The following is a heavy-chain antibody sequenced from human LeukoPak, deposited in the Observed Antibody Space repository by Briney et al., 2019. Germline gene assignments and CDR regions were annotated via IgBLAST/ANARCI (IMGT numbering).Heavy chain of an antibody. V-gene: IGHV4-59*01. CDR3: ARDNYGGDYFDY. D-gene: IGHD4-23*01. J-gene: IGHJ4*02. CDR2: IYYSGST. Sequence: PSETLSLNCTVSGGSISSYYWSWIRQPPGKGLEWIGYIYYSGSTNYNPPLKSRVTISVDTSKNQFSLKLSSVTAADTAVYYCARDNYGGDYFDYWGQGTLVTVSS. CDR1: GGSISSYY.